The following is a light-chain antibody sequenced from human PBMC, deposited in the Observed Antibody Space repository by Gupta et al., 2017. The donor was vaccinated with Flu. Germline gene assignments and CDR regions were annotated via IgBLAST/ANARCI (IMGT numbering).Light chain of an antibody. CDR3: QHTPSFPLT. V-gene: IGKV1-12*01. CDR2: SAS. J-gene: IGKJ4*01. CDR1: QDIATW. Sequence: DIHLTHSPSYVSASVGDRVTITCRASQDIATWVDWYQQKPGKVPKVLIYSASTVQSGVPSRFSGSGSGTEFTLTINSLQPEDFATYYCQHTPSFPLTFGGGTRVEIK.